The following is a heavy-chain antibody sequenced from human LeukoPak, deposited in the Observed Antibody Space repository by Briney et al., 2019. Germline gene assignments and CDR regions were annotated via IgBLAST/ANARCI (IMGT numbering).Heavy chain of an antibody. D-gene: IGHD4-17*01. J-gene: IGHJ4*02. V-gene: IGHV3-30*02. CDR1: GFTFSSYE. Sequence: GGSLRLSCAASGFTFSSYEMNWVRQAPGKGLEWVTFIRYDGSNKYYADSVKGRFTISRDNSKNTLYLQMNSLRAEDTAVYYCARGNYGDYRIDYWGQGTLVTVSS. CDR2: IRYDGSNK. CDR3: ARGNYGDYRIDY.